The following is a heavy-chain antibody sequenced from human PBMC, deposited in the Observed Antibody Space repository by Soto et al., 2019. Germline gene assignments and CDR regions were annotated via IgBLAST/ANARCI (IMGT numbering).Heavy chain of an antibody. D-gene: IGHD6-13*01. J-gene: IGHJ6*02. CDR1: GGSISSSSYY. Sequence: SETLSLTCTVSGGSISSSSYYWGWIRQPPGKGLEWIGSIYYSGSTYYNPSLKSRVTISVDTSKNQFSLKLSSVTAAGTAVYYCARLIGSSWYDYYYYGMDVWGQGTTVTVSS. V-gene: IGHV4-39*01. CDR3: ARLIGSSWYDYYYYGMDV. CDR2: IYYSGST.